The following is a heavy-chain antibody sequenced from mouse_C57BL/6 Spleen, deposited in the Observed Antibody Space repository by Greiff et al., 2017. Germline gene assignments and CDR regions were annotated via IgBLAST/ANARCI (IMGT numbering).Heavy chain of an antibody. J-gene: IGHJ4*01. CDR2: IHPNSGST. CDR3: ARSAYGDAKDY. V-gene: IGHV1-64*01. D-gene: IGHD6-5*01. Sequence: QVQLQQPGAELVKPGASVTLSCKASGYTFTSYWMHWVKQRPGQGLEWIGMIHPNSGSTNYNEKFKSKATLTVDKSSSTAYMQLSSLTSEDSAVYYCARSAYGDAKDYWGQGTSVTVSS. CDR1: GYTFTSYW.